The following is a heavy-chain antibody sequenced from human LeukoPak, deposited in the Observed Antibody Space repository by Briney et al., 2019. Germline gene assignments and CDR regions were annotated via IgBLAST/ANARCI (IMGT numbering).Heavy chain of an antibody. J-gene: IGHJ3*02. D-gene: IGHD3-10*01. CDR3: APKSGSYYIYI. Sequence: NPSETLSLTCIVSGGSVSSGSYYWSWIRQPPGKGLEWIGYSYYSGSTNYNPSLKSRVTISVDTSKNQFSLKLSSVTAADTALYYSAPKSGSYYIYIWGQGTMVTVSS. CDR1: GGSVSSGSYY. V-gene: IGHV4-61*01. CDR2: SYYSGST.